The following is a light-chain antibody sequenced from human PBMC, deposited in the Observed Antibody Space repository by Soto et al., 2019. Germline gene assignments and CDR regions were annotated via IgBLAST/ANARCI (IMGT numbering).Light chain of an antibody. Sequence: DIQMTQSPSSLSASVGDRVTITCRASQSISSYLNWYQQKPGKAPNLLIYAASTLQNGFPSSFSGSGFGTDFTLTISSLQPEDFATYYGQQSYSTPAFGQGTKLEIK. CDR1: QSISSY. CDR2: AAS. V-gene: IGKV1-39*01. CDR3: QQSYSTPA. J-gene: IGKJ2*01.